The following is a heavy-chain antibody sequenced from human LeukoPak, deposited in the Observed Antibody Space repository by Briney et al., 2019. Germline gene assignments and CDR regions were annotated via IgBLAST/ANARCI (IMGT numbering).Heavy chain of an antibody. CDR3: ARGGGSYSILFYFDY. V-gene: IGHV1-18*01. D-gene: IGHD1-26*01. J-gene: IGHJ4*02. CDR2: ISAYNGNT. Sequence: ASVKVSCKASGYTFTSYGISWVRQAPGQGLEWMGWISAYNGNTNYAQKLQGRVTMTTDTSTSTAYMELSSLRSDDTAVYYCARGGGSYSILFYFDYWGQGTLVTVSS. CDR1: GYTFTSYG.